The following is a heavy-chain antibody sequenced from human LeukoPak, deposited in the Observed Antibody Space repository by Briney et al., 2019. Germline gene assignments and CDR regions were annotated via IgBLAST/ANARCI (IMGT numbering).Heavy chain of an antibody. D-gene: IGHD6-19*01. CDR1: GFTFSSYS. V-gene: IGHV3-21*01. CDR2: ISSSSYI. J-gene: IGHJ4*02. Sequence: PGGSLRLSCAASGFTFSSYSMNWVRQAPGKGLKWVSSISSSSYIYYADSVKGRFTISRDNAKNSLYLQMNSLRAEDTAVYYCARDSSGWYYFDYWGQGTLVTVSS. CDR3: ARDSSGWYYFDY.